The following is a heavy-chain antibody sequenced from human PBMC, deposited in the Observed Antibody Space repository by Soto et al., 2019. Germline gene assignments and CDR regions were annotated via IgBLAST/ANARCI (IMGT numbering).Heavy chain of an antibody. CDR3: ATHYTALLDY. V-gene: IGHV3-23*01. CDR1: GFTLSSYD. J-gene: IGHJ4*02. Sequence: PGGSLRLSCAASGFTLSSYDMSWVRQAPGKGLEWVSSITRTGDSAYYADSVKGRFTFSRDNSKSTLFLQMNRLRAEDTAIYYCATHYTALLDYWGQGALVTVSS. D-gene: IGHD2-2*02. CDR2: ITRTGDSA.